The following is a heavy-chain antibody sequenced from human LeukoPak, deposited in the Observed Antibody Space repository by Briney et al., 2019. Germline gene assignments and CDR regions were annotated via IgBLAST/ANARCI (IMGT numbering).Heavy chain of an antibody. Sequence: PSETLSLTCAVYGGSFSGYYWSWIRQPPGKGLEWIGEINHSGSTNYNPSLKRRVTISVDTSKNQFSLKLSSVTAADTAVYYCARGEMATIEDAFDIWGQGTMVTVSS. CDR3: ARGEMATIEDAFDI. CDR2: INHSGST. D-gene: IGHD5-24*01. CDR1: GGSFSGYY. J-gene: IGHJ3*02. V-gene: IGHV4-34*01.